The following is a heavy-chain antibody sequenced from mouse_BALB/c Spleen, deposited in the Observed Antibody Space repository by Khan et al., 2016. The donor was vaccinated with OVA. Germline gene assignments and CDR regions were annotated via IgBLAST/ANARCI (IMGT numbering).Heavy chain of an antibody. D-gene: IGHD2-10*01. CDR2: INTYTGQP. J-gene: IGHJ4*01. CDR1: GHTFTKYG. CDR3: SRPPYFSYVLDN. V-gene: IGHV9-3-1*01. Sequence: QVQLQQSGPELKKPGETVKISCKASGHTFTKYGMNWVKQAPGKGLKWMGWINTYTGQPTYADDFNGRFAFSLETSASTAYLQINNLKNEDTATYFYSRPPYFSYVLDNWGQGTSVTVSS.